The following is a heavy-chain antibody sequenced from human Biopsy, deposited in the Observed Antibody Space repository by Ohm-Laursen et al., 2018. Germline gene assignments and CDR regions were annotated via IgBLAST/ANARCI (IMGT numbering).Heavy chain of an antibody. V-gene: IGHV1-69*06. Sequence: SSVKVSCKAPGGTFSNYGVNWVRQAPGQGLEWLRGNIPILGTGNYAQKFQDRVTVAADTSMSTATMELRSLRSDDTAVYYCATKLTGYFHHWGQGTLVTVSS. D-gene: IGHD3-9*01. J-gene: IGHJ1*01. CDR2: NIPILGTG. CDR1: GGTFSNYG. CDR3: ATKLTGYFHH.